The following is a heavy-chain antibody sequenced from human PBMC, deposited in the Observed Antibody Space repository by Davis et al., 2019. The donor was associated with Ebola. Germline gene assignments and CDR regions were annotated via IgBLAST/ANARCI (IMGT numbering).Heavy chain of an antibody. CDR1: GFTFSSYA. CDR3: ARDVVVVAATSNYYYHGMDV. D-gene: IGHD2-15*01. CDR2: ISYAGSNK. J-gene: IGHJ6*02. Sequence: PGGSLRLSCAASGFTFSSYAMHWVRQAPGKGLEWVAVISYAGSNKYYADSVKGRFTISRDNSKNTLYLQMNSLGAEDTAVYYCARDVVVVAATSNYYYHGMDVWGQGTTVTVSS. V-gene: IGHV3-30-3*01.